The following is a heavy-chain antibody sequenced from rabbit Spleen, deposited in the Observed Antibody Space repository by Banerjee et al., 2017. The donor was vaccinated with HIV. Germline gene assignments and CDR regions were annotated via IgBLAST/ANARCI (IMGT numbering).Heavy chain of an antibody. J-gene: IGHJ4*01. Sequence: QSLEESGGDLVKPGASLTLTCTASGFSFSSSNWICWVRQAPGKGLEWIACIYAGSSGSTYYANWASGRFTISKTSSTTVTLQMTRLTAADTATYFCARLYTGDDTFNLWGPGTLVTVS. CDR1: GFSFSSSNW. V-gene: IGHV1S40*01. CDR2: IYAGSSGST. D-gene: IGHD4-2*01. CDR3: ARLYTGDDTFNL.